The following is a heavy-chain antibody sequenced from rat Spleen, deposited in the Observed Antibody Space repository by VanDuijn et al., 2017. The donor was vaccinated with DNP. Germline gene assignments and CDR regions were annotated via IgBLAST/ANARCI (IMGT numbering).Heavy chain of an antibody. J-gene: IGHJ2*01. D-gene: IGHD5-1*01. V-gene: IGHV2-63*01. CDR2: MWNDGDT. CDR3: TRVKADWELYFDY. CDR1: GFSLNIYH. Sequence: QVQLRESGPGLVQPSQTLSLTCTASGFSLNIYHVHWVRQPPGKGPEWMGRMWNDGDTAYNSALKSRLSISRDTSKNQVFLKMNNLQTDDTGTYYCTRVKADWELYFDYWGQGVMVTVSS.